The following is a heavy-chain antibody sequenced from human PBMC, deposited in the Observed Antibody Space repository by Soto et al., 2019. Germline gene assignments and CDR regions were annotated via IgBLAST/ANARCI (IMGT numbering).Heavy chain of an antibody. CDR3: ARQDYYYGMDV. Sequence: PSETLSLTCTVSGGSISSYYWSWIRQPPGKGLEWIGYIYYSGSTNYNPSLKSRVTISVDTSKNQFSLKLSSVTAADTAVYYCARQDYYYGMDVWAQGTTVPVSS. CDR1: GGSISSYY. CDR2: IYYSGST. J-gene: IGHJ6*02. V-gene: IGHV4-59*08.